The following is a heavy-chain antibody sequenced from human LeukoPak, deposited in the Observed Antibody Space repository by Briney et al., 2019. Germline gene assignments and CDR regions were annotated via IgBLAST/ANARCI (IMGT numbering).Heavy chain of an antibody. CDR1: GYSFTTYW. CDR3: TRQADYNLLTGYHKGHLDY. D-gene: IGHD3-9*01. CDR2: ICPGDSDT. J-gene: IGHJ4*02. Sequence: GESLKISCQGSGYSFTTYWLGWVRQMPGKGLEWMGIICPGDSDTRYSPSFQGQVTISVDNTISTAYLHWSSLKASDTAIYYCTRQADYNLLTGYHKGHLDYWGPGTLVTVSS. V-gene: IGHV5-51*01.